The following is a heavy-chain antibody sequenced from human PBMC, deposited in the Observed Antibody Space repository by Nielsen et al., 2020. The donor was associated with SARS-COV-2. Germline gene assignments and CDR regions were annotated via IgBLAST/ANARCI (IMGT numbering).Heavy chain of an antibody. CDR2: VSHSGST. D-gene: IGHD3-3*01. J-gene: IGHJ4*02. CDR3: ARGGHYLFPLDY. CDR1: GDSVSSHDW. Sequence: GFLRLSCAVSGDSVSSHDWWTWVRQSPGKGLEWIGEVSHSGSTNYNPSLKSRVTLSMDKSKNQFSLRLTSVSAADTAVYYCARGGHYLFPLDYWGQGSLVTVSS. V-gene: IGHV4-4*02.